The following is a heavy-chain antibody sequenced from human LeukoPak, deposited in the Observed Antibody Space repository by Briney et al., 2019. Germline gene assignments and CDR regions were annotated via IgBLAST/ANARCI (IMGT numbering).Heavy chain of an antibody. CDR3: ASDTLDYDFWSGYSKYYYYYYMDV. CDR1: GYTFTGYY. Sequence: ASVKVSCKASGYTFTGYYMHWVRQAPGQWLEWMGWINPNSGGTNYAQKFQGRVTMTRDTSISTAYMELSRLRSDDTAVYYCASDTLDYDFWSGYSKYYYYYYMDVWGKGTTVTVSS. D-gene: IGHD3-3*01. J-gene: IGHJ6*03. CDR2: INPNSGGT. V-gene: IGHV1-2*02.